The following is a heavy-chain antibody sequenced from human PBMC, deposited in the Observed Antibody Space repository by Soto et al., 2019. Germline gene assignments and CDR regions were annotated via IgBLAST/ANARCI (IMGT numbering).Heavy chain of an antibody. V-gene: IGHV2-5*02. CDR1: GFSLSTSGVG. CDR2: IYWDNDR. D-gene: IGHD1-20*01. CDR3: AHIRGGYNWTEGNFDY. J-gene: IGHJ4*02. Sequence: QITLEESGPALVNPTQTLTLTCTFSGFSLSTSGVGVGWIRQPPGKALEWLGLIYWDNDRRYSPSLRSRLTITKHTSKNQVVVTMTDTGPVDTATYDCAHIRGGYNWTEGNFDYWGQGSLVSVSS.